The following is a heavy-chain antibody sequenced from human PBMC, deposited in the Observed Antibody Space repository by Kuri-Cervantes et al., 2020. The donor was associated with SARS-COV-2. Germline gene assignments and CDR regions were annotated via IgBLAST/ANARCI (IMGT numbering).Heavy chain of an antibody. Sequence: GESLKISCTASGFTFGDYAMSWVRQAPGKGLEWVGFIRSKAYGGTTEYAASVKGRFTISRDNSKNTLYLQMNSLRAEDTAVYYCAKDQDGGYSSSWHDYWGQGTLVTVSS. CDR3: AKDQDGGYSSSWHDY. CDR1: GFTFGDYA. V-gene: IGHV3-49*04. D-gene: IGHD6-13*01. J-gene: IGHJ4*02. CDR2: IRSKAYGGTT.